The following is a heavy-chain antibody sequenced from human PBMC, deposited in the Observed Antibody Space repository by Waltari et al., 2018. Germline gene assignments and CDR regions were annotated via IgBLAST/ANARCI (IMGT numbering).Heavy chain of an antibody. CDR2: IIPILGIA. CDR1: GGTFSSYT. J-gene: IGHJ4*02. V-gene: IGHV1-69*02. D-gene: IGHD6-19*01. CDR3: AGGWGVAGSGY. Sequence: QVQLVQSGAEVKKPGSSVKVSCKASGGTFSSYTISWVRQAPGKGLEWMGRIIPILGIANYEKKSQGRATITADKSTSTAYMELSSLRSEDTALYYGAGGWGVAGSGYWGQGTLVTVSS.